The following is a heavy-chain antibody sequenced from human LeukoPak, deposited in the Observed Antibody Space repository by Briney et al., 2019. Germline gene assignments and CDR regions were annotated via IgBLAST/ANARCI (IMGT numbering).Heavy chain of an antibody. D-gene: IGHD5-12*01. CDR1: GYTFTGYY. CDR2: INPNSGGT. Sequence: ASVKVSCKASGYTFTGYYMHWVRQAPGQGLEWMGWINPNSGGTNYAQKFQGRVTMTRDTSISTAYMELSRPRSDDTAVYYCAKYGYSGYGYDYWGQGTLVTVSS. J-gene: IGHJ4*02. V-gene: IGHV1-2*02. CDR3: AKYGYSGYGYDY.